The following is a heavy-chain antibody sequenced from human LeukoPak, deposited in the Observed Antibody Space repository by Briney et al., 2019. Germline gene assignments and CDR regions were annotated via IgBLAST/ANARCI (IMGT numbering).Heavy chain of an antibody. CDR1: GGAINSGGYY. V-gene: IGHV4-31*03. Sequence: SETLSLTCTVSGGAINSGGYYWSWSRQHPGKGLEWIGYIYYSVSTYYNPSLKSRITISLDPSENQFSLNLSSVTAADTAVYYCARGSLVLGWFSYYCDSWGQGTLVTVSS. J-gene: IGHJ1*01. CDR2: IYYSVST. CDR3: ARGSLVLGWFSYYCDS. D-gene: IGHD3-3*01.